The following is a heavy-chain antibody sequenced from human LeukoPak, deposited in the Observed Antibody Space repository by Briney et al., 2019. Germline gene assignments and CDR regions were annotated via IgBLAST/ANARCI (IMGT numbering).Heavy chain of an antibody. CDR2: ITPNSGGT. D-gene: IGHD3/OR15-3a*01. CDR3: ARDGGLKSFDY. CDR1: GYAFTDYY. J-gene: IGHJ4*02. V-gene: IGHV1-2*02. Sequence: ASVKVSCKASGYAFTDYYMHWVRQAPGQGLGWMGWITPNSGGTNYAQKFQGRVTMPRDTSISTVYMELSRLRSDDTAVYYCARDGGLKSFDYWGQGTLVTVSS.